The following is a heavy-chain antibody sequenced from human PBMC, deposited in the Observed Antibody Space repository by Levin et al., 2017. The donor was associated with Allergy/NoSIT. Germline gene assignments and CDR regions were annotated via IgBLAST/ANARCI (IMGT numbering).Heavy chain of an antibody. CDR2: IHHSGAT. CDR1: GSSITTDFF. CDR3: ARARVVAAAPHYFDF. V-gene: IGHV4-38-2*01. D-gene: IGHD2-15*01. J-gene: IGHJ4*02. Sequence: SETLSLTCAVSGSSITTDFFWGWVRQPPGTGLEWIGSIHHSGATFYNSSLKSRVTVSLDTSNNQFSLVMASMSAADTAVYYCARARVVAAAPHYFDFWGQGTLATVSS.